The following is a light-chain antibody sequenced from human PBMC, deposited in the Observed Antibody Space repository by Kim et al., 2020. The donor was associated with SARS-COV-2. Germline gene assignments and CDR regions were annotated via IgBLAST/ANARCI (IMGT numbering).Light chain of an antibody. CDR2: RDN. CDR1: SSNIGSNY. J-gene: IGLJ2*01. V-gene: IGLV1-47*01. Sequence: QSVLTQPPSTSGTPGQRVTISCSGSSSNIGSNYVYWYQQLPGTAPKLLIYRDNQRPSGVPDRFSGSKSGTSASLAISGLRSEDESDYYCAAWDDSLNGHVVFGGGTRMNVL. CDR3: AAWDDSLNGHVV.